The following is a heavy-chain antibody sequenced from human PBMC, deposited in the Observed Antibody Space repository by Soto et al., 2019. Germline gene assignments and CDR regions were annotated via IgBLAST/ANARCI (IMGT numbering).Heavy chain of an antibody. CDR2: INHSGST. J-gene: IGHJ6*02. D-gene: IGHD5-18*01. Sequence: PSETLSLTSTVYGRSFSGYDWSWIRPPPGKGLEWIGEINHSGSTNYNPSLKSRVAISVDTSKNQFSLKLSSVTAADTAVYYCARGSDTAMVDYYYYGMDVWGQGTTVTVSS. CDR3: ARGSDTAMVDYYYYGMDV. V-gene: IGHV4-34*01. CDR1: GRSFSGYD.